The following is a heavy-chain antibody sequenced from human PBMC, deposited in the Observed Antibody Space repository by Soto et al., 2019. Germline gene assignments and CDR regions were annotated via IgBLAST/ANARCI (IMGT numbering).Heavy chain of an antibody. Sequence: TLSLHFSGSGGSISSGSYYWGWIRQTPGRGLEWIASMYHGGTTYSNPSLKSRVTISVDTSKNQFSLRLTSVTAADTAGYYCARRCVRAADTNWFDPWVPGTLVSV. CDR1: GGSISSGSYY. J-gene: IGHJ5*02. CDR2: MYHGGTT. V-gene: IGHV4-39*01. CDR3: ARRCVRAADTNWFDP.